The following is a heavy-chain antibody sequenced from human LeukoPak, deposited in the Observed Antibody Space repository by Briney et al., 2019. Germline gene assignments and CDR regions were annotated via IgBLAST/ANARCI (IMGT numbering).Heavy chain of an antibody. CDR2: ISGSGDTT. Sequence: GGSLRLSCAASGFTFNSYAMSWVRQAPGKGLEWVSAISGSGDTTYYADSVKGRFTISRDNSKNTLYLQMNTLRAEDTAVYYCAKRIGYSHGHFDYWGQGTLVTVSS. V-gene: IGHV3-23*01. J-gene: IGHJ4*02. CDR3: AKRIGYSHGHFDY. D-gene: IGHD5-18*01. CDR1: GFTFNSYA.